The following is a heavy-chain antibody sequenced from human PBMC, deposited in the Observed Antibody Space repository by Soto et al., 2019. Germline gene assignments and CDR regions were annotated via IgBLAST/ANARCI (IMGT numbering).Heavy chain of an antibody. CDR2: INPNSGGT. CDR1: GYTFTGYY. V-gene: IGHV1-2*04. CDR3: AREYYYDSSGYYLGSAFDI. J-gene: IGHJ3*02. D-gene: IGHD3-22*01. Sequence: ASVKVSCKASGYTFTGYYMHWVRQAPGQGLEWMGWINPNSGGTNYAQKFQGWVTMTRDTSISTAYMELSRLRSDDTAVYYCAREYYYDSSGYYLGSAFDIWGQGTMVT.